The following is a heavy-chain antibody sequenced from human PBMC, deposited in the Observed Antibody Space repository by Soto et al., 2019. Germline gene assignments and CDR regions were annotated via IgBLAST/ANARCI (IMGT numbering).Heavy chain of an antibody. CDR1: GFTFSSYG. CDR3: AKNPESYAWGLEGYCDY. V-gene: IGHV3-30*18. J-gene: IGHJ4*02. Sequence: QVQLVESGGGVVQPGRSLRVSCAASGFTFSSYGMNWVRQAPGKGLEWVAIISYDGSDKYDADSVKGRFTISRDNSKNTLYLQMNSLRGEDTAVYYCAKNPESYAWGLEGYCDYWGQGTLVTVSS. D-gene: IGHD3-16*01. CDR2: ISYDGSDK.